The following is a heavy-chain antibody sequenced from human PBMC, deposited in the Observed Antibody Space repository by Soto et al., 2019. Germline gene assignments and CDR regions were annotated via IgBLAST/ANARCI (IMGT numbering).Heavy chain of an antibody. CDR3: VRDVNYNDKRVYYDVFDI. V-gene: IGHV3-7*05. CDR1: GFTFSNYW. J-gene: IGHJ3*02. D-gene: IGHD3-22*01. CDR2: IKQDGSQT. Sequence: EVQLVESGGGLVQPGGSLRLSCAASGFTFSNYWMIWVRQAPGKGLEWVSNIKQDGSQTYYVDSVKGRFTISRDNAKNSLDMQVNRLRAEDTDVYYCVRDVNYNDKRVYYDVFDIWGQGTMVTVSS.